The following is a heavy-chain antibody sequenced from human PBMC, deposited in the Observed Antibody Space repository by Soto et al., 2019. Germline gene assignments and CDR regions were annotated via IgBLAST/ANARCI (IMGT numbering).Heavy chain of an antibody. V-gene: IGHV3-66*01. Sequence: EVQLLESGGGLVQPGGSLRLSCAASGFTVSSNYMSWVRQAPGKGLEWVSVIYSGGSTYYADSVKGRFTISRDNSKNTLYLQMNSLRAEDTAVYYCARDRRYYDSSGYYQYFDYWGPGTLVTVSS. CDR3: ARDRRYYDSSGYYQYFDY. D-gene: IGHD3-22*01. J-gene: IGHJ4*02. CDR2: IYSGGST. CDR1: GFTVSSNY.